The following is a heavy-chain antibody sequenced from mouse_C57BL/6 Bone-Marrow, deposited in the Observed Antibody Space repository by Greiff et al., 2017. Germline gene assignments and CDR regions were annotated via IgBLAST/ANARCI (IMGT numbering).Heavy chain of an antibody. CDR1: GYTFTSYW. Sequence: QVQLKQPGAELVMPGASVKLSCKASGYTFTSYWMHWVKQRPGQGLEWIGEIDPSDSYTNYNQKFKGKSTLTVDKSSSTASMQLSSLTSEDSAVYYCARESNWDYFDYWGQGTTLTVSS. D-gene: IGHD4-1*01. V-gene: IGHV1-69*01. CDR3: ARESNWDYFDY. CDR2: IDPSDSYT. J-gene: IGHJ2*01.